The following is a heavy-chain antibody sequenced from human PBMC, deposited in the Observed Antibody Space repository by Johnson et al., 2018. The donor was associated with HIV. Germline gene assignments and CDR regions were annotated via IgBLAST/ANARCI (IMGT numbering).Heavy chain of an antibody. Sequence: VQLLESGGGVVQPGRSLRLSCAASGFTFSSYGMHWVRQAPGKGLEWVAVISYDGSNNYYADSVKGRFTISRDNSKNTLYLQMNSLRAEDTAVYYCAKVMYSSSSVGAFDIWGQGTMVTVSS. CDR1: GFTFSSYG. J-gene: IGHJ3*02. CDR2: ISYDGSNN. V-gene: IGHV3-30*18. D-gene: IGHD6-6*01. CDR3: AKVMYSSSSVGAFDI.